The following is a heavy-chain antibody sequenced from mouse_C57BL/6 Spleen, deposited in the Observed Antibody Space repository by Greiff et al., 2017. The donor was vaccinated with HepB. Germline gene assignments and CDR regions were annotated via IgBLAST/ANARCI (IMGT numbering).Heavy chain of an antibody. CDR2: IDPETGGT. J-gene: IGHJ3*01. Sequence: QVQLKESGAELVRPGASVTLSCKASGYTFTDYEMHWVKQTPVHGLEWIGAIDPETGGTAYTQKFKGKAILTADKSSSTAYMELRSLTSEDSAVYYCTRSGYGYPFAYWGQGTLVTVSA. D-gene: IGHD2-2*01. CDR3: TRSGYGYPFAY. V-gene: IGHV1-15*01. CDR1: GYTFTDYE.